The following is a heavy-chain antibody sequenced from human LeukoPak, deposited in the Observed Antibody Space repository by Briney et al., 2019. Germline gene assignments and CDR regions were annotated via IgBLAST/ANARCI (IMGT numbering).Heavy chain of an antibody. V-gene: IGHV3-21*01. CDR1: GFTFRSFS. CDR2: ISSSGRYM. J-gene: IGHJ4*02. Sequence: GGSLRLSCAASGFTFRSFSMNWVRQAPGKGLEWVSAISSSGRYMYYADSVKGRFTISRDNANNSLYLQMDSLRAEDTAVYYCAKDVRSDYFDYWGQGTLVTVSS. CDR3: AKDVRSDYFDY.